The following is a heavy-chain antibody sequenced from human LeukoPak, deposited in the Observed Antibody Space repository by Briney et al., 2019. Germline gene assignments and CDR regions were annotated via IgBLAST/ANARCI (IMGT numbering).Heavy chain of an antibody. J-gene: IGHJ5*02. CDR3: ARNGTTKGHNWFDP. CDR1: GGTFSSYA. V-gene: IGHV1-69*04. Sequence: ASVKVCCKASGGTFSSYAISWVRQAPGQGLEWMGRIIPILGIANYAQKFQGRVTITADKSTSTAYMELSSLRSEDTAVYYCARNGTTKGHNWFDPWGQGTLVTVSS. D-gene: IGHD4-17*01. CDR2: IIPILGIA.